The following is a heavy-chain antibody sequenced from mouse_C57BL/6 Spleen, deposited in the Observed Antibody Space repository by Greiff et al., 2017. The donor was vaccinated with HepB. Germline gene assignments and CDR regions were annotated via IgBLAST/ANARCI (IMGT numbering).Heavy chain of an antibody. CDR1: GFTFTDYY. CDR3: ARYYYGSSYFDY. J-gene: IGHJ2*01. V-gene: IGHV7-3*01. D-gene: IGHD1-1*01. CDR2: IRNKANGYTT. Sequence: EVNLVESGGGLVQPGGSLSLSCAASGFTFTDYYMSWVRQPPGKALEWLGFIRNKANGYTTEYSASVKGRFTISRDNSQSILYLQMNALRAEDSATYYCARYYYGSSYFDYWGQGTTLTVSS.